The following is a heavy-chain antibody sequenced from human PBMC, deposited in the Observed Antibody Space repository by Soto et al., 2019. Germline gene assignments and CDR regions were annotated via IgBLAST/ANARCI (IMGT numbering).Heavy chain of an antibody. CDR3: ARIAAAGTKFDY. V-gene: IGHV4-4*02. CDR1: GGSISSSNW. J-gene: IGHJ4*02. CDR2: IYHSGST. Sequence: QVQLQESGPGLVKPSGTLSLTCAVSGGSISSSNWWSWVRQPPGKGLEWIGEIYHSGSTNYNPSPKSRVTKSGDKSKTHVSPKLSSVTAADTAVYYWARIAAAGTKFDYWGQGTLVTVSS. D-gene: IGHD6-13*01.